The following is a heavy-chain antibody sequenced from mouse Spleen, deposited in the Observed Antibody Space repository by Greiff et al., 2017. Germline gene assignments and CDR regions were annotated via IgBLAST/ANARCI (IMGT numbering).Heavy chain of an antibody. CDR2: ISSGGSYT. CDR1: GFTFSSYA. Sequence: DVKLVESGGGLVKPGGSLKLSCAASGFTFSSYAMSWVRQTPEKRLEWVATISSGGSYTYYPDSVKGRFTISRANAKNTLYLQMSSLRSEDTAMYYCARHYGSSSFDYWGQGTTLTVSS. D-gene: IGHD1-1*01. V-gene: IGHV5-9-3*01. CDR3: ARHYGSSSFDY. J-gene: IGHJ2*01.